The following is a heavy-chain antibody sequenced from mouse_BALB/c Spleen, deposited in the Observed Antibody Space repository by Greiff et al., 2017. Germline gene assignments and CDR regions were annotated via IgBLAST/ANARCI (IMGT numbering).Heavy chain of an antibody. CDR3: ARGNRYDSWFAY. J-gene: IGHJ3*01. CDR1: GYTFTSYW. D-gene: IGHD2-14*01. V-gene: IGHV1-61*01. CDR2: IDPSDSET. Sequence: QVQLQQSGAELAKPGASVKMSCKASGYTFTSYWMNWVKQRPGQGLEWIGMIDPSDSETHYNQMFKDTATLTVDKSSSTAYMQLSSLTSEDSAVYYCARGNRYDSWFAYWGQGTLVTVSA.